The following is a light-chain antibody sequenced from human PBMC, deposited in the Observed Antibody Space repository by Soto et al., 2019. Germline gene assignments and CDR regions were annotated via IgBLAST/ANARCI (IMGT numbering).Light chain of an antibody. Sequence: QSALTQPASVSGSPGQSITISCTGTSSDVGGYNYVSWYQQHPGKAPKLMIYDVSNRPSGVSNRFSGSKSGSTASLTISGLQAEDEADYYCSSYTSSSTPLFVTGTKVTVL. CDR2: DVS. V-gene: IGLV2-14*01. CDR3: SSYTSSSTPL. CDR1: SSDVGGYNY. J-gene: IGLJ1*01.